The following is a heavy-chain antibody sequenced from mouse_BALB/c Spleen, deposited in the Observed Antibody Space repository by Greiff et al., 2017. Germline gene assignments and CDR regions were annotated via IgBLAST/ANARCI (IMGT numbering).Heavy chain of an antibody. J-gene: IGHJ3*01. D-gene: IGHD2-14*01. V-gene: IGHV4-1*02. CDR3: ARQYVDWFAD. CDR1: GFAFSRYW. CDR2: INPDSSTI. Sequence: EVQLMESGGGLVQPGGSLKLSCAASGFAFSRYWLSWVRQAPGKGLEWIGEINPDSSTINYTPSLKDKFIISRDNANNTLYLQMSKVRSEDTALYYCARQYVDWFADWGQGTRVTGSA.